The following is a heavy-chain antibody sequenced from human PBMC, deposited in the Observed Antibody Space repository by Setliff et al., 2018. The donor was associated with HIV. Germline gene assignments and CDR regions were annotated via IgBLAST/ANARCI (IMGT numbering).Heavy chain of an antibody. CDR3: GRGRGSSWYKH. J-gene: IGHJ1*01. CDR1: GGSLNGYY. D-gene: IGHD6-13*01. V-gene: IGHV4-34*01. Sequence: PSETLSLTCAVYGGSLNGYYWNWIRQPPRKGLEWIGEINHSGSTNYNPSLKSRVTISVDTSKRQFSLKLNSVTAADTAVYYCGRGRGSSWYKHWGQGTLVTVSS. CDR2: INHSGST.